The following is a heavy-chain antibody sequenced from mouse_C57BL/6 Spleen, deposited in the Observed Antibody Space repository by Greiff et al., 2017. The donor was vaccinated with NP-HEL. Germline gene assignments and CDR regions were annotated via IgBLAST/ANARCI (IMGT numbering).Heavy chain of an antibody. Sequence: QVQLKESGAELARPGASVKLSCKASGYTFTSYGISWVKQRTGQGLEWIGEIYPRSGNTYYNEKFKGKATLTADKSSSTAYMELRSLTSEDSAVYFCARVGGYDVNAMDYWGQGTSVTVSS. J-gene: IGHJ4*01. CDR2: IYPRSGNT. CDR1: GYTFTSYG. CDR3: ARVGGYDVNAMDY. D-gene: IGHD2-2*01. V-gene: IGHV1-81*01.